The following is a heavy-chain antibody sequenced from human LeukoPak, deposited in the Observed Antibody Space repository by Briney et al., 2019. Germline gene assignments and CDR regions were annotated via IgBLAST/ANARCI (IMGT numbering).Heavy chain of an antibody. CDR2: IIPIFGTA. CDR1: GGTFSSYA. CDR3: ATGNRIAAPSAFDI. J-gene: IGHJ3*02. Sequence: SVKVSCKASGGTFSSYAISWVRQAPGQGLEWMGGIIPIFGTANYAQKFQGRVTITADESTSTAYMELSSLRSEDTAVYYCATGNRIAAPSAFDIWGQGTMVTVSS. D-gene: IGHD6-13*01. V-gene: IGHV1-69*13.